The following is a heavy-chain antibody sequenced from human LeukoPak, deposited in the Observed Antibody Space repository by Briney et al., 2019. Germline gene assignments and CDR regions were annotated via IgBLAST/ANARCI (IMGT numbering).Heavy chain of an antibody. D-gene: IGHD4-17*01. CDR2: MNPNSGNT. CDR1: VYTFTSYD. CDR3: ARGILHDYGDYRVNWFDP. V-gene: IGHV1-8*03. J-gene: IGHJ5*02. Sequence: ASVTVSCKASVYTFTSYDINWVRQAPGQGLEWMGWMNPNSGNTGYAQKFQGRVTITRNTSISTAYMELSSLRSEDTAVYYCARGILHDYGDYRVNWFDPWGQGTLVTVSS.